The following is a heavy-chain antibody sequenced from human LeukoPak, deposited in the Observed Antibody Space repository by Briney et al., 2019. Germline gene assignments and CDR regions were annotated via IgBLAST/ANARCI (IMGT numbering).Heavy chain of an antibody. Sequence: GGSLRLSCAASGFPFSSYSMNWVRQAPGEGLEWVSYISSSRTTSYADSVKGRFTISRDNAKNSLYLQMNSLRAEDTAVYYCAKDQSPIPDYWGQGTLVTVSS. V-gene: IGHV3-48*01. D-gene: IGHD2-2*02. CDR1: GFPFSSYS. J-gene: IGHJ4*02. CDR2: ISSSRTT. CDR3: AKDQSPIPDY.